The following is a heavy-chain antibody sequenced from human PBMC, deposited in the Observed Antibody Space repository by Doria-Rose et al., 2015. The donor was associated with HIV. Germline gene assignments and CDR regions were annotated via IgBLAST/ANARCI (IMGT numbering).Heavy chain of an antibody. CDR1: GSFSNYY. CDR3: ARSFTMVQGVTNWFDP. V-gene: IGHV4-34*01. J-gene: IGHJ5*02. Sequence: GSFSNYYWAWIRQPPGTGLEWIGEINHSGSTNYNPSLKSRVTISVDTSKNQFSLKLSSVTAADMAVYYCARSFTMVQGVTNWFDPWGQGTLATVSS. D-gene: IGHD3-10*01. CDR2: INHSGST.